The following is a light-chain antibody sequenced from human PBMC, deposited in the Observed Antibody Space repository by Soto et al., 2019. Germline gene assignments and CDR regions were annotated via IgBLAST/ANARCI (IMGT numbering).Light chain of an antibody. CDR2: GDN. J-gene: IGLJ1*01. Sequence: VLTQPPSVSGAPGQRVSISCTGSTSNIGAPYDVHWYQHLPGTAPKLLIYGDNNRPSGVPDRFSGSKSGTSASLAITGLRAEDEADYYCQSYDSSLSGYVFGTGTKVTVL. CDR3: QSYDSSLSGYV. CDR1: TSNIGAPYD. V-gene: IGLV1-40*01.